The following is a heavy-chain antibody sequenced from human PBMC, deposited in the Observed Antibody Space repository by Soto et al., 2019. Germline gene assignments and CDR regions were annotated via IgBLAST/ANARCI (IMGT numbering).Heavy chain of an antibody. CDR2: ITNSGVST. V-gene: IGHV3-23*01. CDR3: VKGRCSSPDCYFDY. J-gene: IGHJ4*02. D-gene: IGHD2-2*01. CDR1: GLTFTSFA. Sequence: GGSLRLSCSASGLTFTSFAMSWVRQAPGKGLQWVSSITNSGVSTYYADSVKGRFTISRDNSRNTLYLKMNSLRAEDTALYYCVKGRCSSPDCYFDYWGQGALVTVSS.